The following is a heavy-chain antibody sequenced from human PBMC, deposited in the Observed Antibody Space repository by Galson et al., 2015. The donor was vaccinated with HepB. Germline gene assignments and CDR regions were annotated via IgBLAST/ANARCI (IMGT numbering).Heavy chain of an antibody. D-gene: IGHD1-26*01. CDR3: VKVSGEIIVSDPFDL. J-gene: IGHJ3*01. Sequence: SLRLSCAASGFTFSSYAMHWVRQAPGKGLEWVGFISYDGNNKFYADSVKGRFTISRDNSKNTLPVEMSSLRTEDTGVYYCVKVSGEIIVSDPFDLWGQGTLVTVSS. CDR1: GFTFSSYA. V-gene: IGHV3-30*04. CDR2: ISYDGNNK.